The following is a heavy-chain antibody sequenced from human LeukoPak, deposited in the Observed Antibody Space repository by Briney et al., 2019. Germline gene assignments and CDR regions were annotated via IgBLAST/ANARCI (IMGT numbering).Heavy chain of an antibody. V-gene: IGHV4-34*01. J-gene: IGHJ4*02. D-gene: IGHD6-19*01. CDR1: GGSFSGYC. Sequence: SETLSLTCAVYGGSFSGYCWSWIRQPPGKGLEWIGEINHSGSTNYNPSLESRVTISVDMSKNQFSLKLSSVTAADTAVYYCARGSWQQWLVRWNYFDYWGQGTLVTVSS. CDR3: ARGSWQQWLVRWNYFDY. CDR2: INHSGST.